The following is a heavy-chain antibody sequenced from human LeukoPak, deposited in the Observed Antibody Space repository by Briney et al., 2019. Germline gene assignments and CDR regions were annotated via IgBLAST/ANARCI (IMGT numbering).Heavy chain of an antibody. CDR1: GGTFSSYT. CDR3: AINDYGDYVYNWFDP. J-gene: IGHJ5*02. V-gene: IGHV1-69*02. Sequence: GSSVKVSCKASGGTFSSYTISWVRQAPGQGLEWMGRIIPILGIANYAQKFQGRVTITADESTSTAYMELSSLRSEDTAVYYCAINDYGDYVYNWFDPWGQGTLVTVSS. CDR2: IIPILGIA. D-gene: IGHD4-17*01.